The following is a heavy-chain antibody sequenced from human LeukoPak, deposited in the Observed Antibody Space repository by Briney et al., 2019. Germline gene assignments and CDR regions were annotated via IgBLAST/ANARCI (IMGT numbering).Heavy chain of an antibody. CDR3: ARGLIDSSFDYYYGMDV. CDR1: GFTFSDYY. D-gene: IGHD3-22*01. Sequence: GGSLRLSCAASGFTFSDYYMSWVRQAPGKGREWVSYISSSGSTIYYADSVKGRFTISRDNAKNSLYLQMNSLRAEDTAVYYCARGLIDSSFDYYYGMDVWGQGTTVTVSS. V-gene: IGHV3-11*01. CDR2: ISSSGSTI. J-gene: IGHJ6*02.